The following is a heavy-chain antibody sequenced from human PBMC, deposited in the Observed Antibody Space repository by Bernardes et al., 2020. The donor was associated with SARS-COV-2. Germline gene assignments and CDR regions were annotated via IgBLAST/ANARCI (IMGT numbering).Heavy chain of an antibody. CDR3: ARDLDRLYSGSRTDAFDI. Sequence: ASLKVSCKASGYTLSAYYMHWVRQAPGQGLEWMGWINPHSGGTNYAQKFQDRVTVTRDTSTSTAYMELSRLTSDDTAVYYCARDLDRLYSGSRTDAFDIWGQGTMVTGAS. D-gene: IGHD1-26*01. CDR1: GYTLSAYY. CDR2: INPHSGGT. J-gene: IGHJ3*02. V-gene: IGHV1-2*02.